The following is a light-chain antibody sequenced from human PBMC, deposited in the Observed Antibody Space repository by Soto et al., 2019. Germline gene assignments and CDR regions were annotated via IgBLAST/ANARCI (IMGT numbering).Light chain of an antibody. CDR3: AAWYKRLYGVV. Sequence: QSVLTQPPSASGTPGQRVTISCSGSSSNIGSNIVNWYQQLPGMAPKLLIYSNNQRPSGVPDRFSGSKTGTTAALAISGLQSADEADYYCAAWYKRLYGVVFGGGTQLTVL. CDR2: SNN. J-gene: IGLJ2*01. V-gene: IGLV1-44*01. CDR1: SSNIGSNI.